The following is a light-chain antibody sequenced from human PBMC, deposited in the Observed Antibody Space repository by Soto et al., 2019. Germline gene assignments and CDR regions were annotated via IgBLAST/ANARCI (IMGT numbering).Light chain of an antibody. Sequence: DIRVPQSPSTLSASVVDKVTITCRASQDISSCLAWYQQEPGKAPKLLIYAASTLQSGVPSRFSGSGSGTDFTLTISTLQPEDFATYYCQQLNSYPWTFGQGTKVDIK. CDR2: AAS. CDR3: QQLNSYPWT. V-gene: IGKV1-9*01. J-gene: IGKJ1*01. CDR1: QDISSC.